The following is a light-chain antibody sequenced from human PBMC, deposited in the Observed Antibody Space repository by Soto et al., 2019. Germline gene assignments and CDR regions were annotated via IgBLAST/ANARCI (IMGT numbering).Light chain of an antibody. CDR1: QSIGYY. V-gene: IGKV3-11*01. J-gene: IGKJ5*01. Sequence: EIVLTQSPATLSLSPGERATLSCRASQSIGYYLAWYQEKPGQAPRLLIYDASIRATGIPARFSGSWSGTDFTLTINGLEPEDFAVYYCQQYANSPITFGQGTRLEI. CDR2: DAS. CDR3: QQYANSPIT.